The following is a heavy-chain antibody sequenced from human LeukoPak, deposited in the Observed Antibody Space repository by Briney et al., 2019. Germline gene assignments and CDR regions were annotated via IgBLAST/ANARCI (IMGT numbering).Heavy chain of an antibody. Sequence: PGGSLRLSCAASGFTVSSNYMSWVRQAPGKGLEWVSVIYSGGSTYYADSVKGRFIISRDNSKNTLYLQMNSLRAEDTAVYYCARDRTVYAKRDLDYWGQGALVTVSS. CDR1: GFTVSSNY. CDR3: ARDRTVYAKRDLDY. CDR2: IYSGGST. D-gene: IGHD2-8*01. V-gene: IGHV3-66*01. J-gene: IGHJ4*02.